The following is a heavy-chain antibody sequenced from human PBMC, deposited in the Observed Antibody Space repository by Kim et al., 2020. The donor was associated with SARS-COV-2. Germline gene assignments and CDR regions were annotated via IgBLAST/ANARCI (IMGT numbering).Heavy chain of an antibody. CDR1: GGSISSSSYY. CDR2: IYYSGST. CDR3: ARLNHPGWELLRPLYWYFDL. J-gene: IGHJ2*01. D-gene: IGHD1-26*01. V-gene: IGHV4-39*01. Sequence: SETLSLTCTVSGGSISSSSYYWGWIRQPPGKGLEWIGSIYYSGSTYYNPSLKSRVTISVDTSKNQFSLKLSSVTAADTAVYYCARLNHPGWELLRPLYWYFDLWGRGTLVTVSS.